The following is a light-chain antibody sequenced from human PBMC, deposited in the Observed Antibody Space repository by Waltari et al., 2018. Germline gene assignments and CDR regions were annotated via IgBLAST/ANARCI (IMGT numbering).Light chain of an antibody. Sequence: SYVLTQPPSVSVAPGQTARLTCGGNNIRSNNVTLYQQKPGQAPVLVVYDDSDRPAGIPERFSGSNSGNTATLTISRVEAGDEADYYCQVWDSSSDPHVVFGGGTKLTVL. J-gene: IGLJ2*01. CDR2: DDS. CDR3: QVWDSSSDPHVV. V-gene: IGLV3-21*02. CDR1: NIRSNN.